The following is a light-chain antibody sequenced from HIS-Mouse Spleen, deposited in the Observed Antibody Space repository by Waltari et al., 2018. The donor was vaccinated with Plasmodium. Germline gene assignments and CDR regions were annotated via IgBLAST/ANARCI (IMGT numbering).Light chain of an antibody. CDR2: AAS. Sequence: AIRMTQSPSSLSASTGDRVTITCRVSQGISSYLAWYQQKPGKAPKLLIYAASTLQSGVPSRFSGSGSGTDFTLTISCLQSEDFATYYCQQYYSDPFTFGPGTKVDIK. V-gene: IGKV1-8*01. J-gene: IGKJ3*01. CDR3: QQYYSDPFT. CDR1: QGISSY.